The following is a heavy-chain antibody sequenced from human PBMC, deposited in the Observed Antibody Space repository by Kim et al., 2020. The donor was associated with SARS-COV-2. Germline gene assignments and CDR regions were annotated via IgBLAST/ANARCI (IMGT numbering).Heavy chain of an antibody. CDR1: GDTFSNYA. Sequence: SVKVSCKASGDTFSNYAITWVRQAPGQGLEWMGMIIPILGFSHYAQKFQGRVTITADKSTSTVYMELSSLSFDDTAVYYCARGGGRGYAAYNNNWFDPWGQGTLVSVSS. D-gene: IGHD3-16*01. V-gene: IGHV1-69*04. J-gene: IGHJ5*02. CDR2: IIPILGFS. CDR3: ARGGGRGYAAYNNNWFDP.